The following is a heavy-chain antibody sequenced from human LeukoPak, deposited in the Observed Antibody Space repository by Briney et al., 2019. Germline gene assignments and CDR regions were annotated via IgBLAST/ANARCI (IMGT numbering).Heavy chain of an antibody. CDR2: ISRSGSS. Sequence: SETLSLTCAVSDYSICSGYQWGWIRQPPGKGLDGFQSISRSGSSCYSPSLKGRVTMSVDSSKNEFSLNLSSVTAADTAVYYCARGYIGDSGRYYYYYMDVWGKGTTVTVSS. D-gene: IGHD2-15*01. CDR3: ARGYIGDSGRYYYYYMDV. J-gene: IGHJ6*03. V-gene: IGHV4-38-2*01. CDR1: DYSICSGYQ.